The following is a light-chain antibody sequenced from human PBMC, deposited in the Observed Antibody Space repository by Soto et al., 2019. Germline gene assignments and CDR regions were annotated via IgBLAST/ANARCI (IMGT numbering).Light chain of an antibody. CDR2: GAS. V-gene: IGKV3-15*01. J-gene: IGKJ4*01. Sequence: EIVMTQSPATLSVSPGERATLSCRASQSVSNNLAWYQQKPGQAPRLLIYGASTRATGIPARFSGSGSGAEFTLTISSLQSEDFAVYFCQQRAGWPPTFGGGTKVDIK. CDR1: QSVSNN. CDR3: QQRAGWPPT.